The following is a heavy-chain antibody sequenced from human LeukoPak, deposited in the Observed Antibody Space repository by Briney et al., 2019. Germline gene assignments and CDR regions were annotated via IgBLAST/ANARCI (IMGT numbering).Heavy chain of an antibody. CDR3: AAGSGWYSPFDY. CDR1: GFTFSSYS. CDR2: ISSSSSYI. J-gene: IGHJ4*02. D-gene: IGHD6-19*01. V-gene: IGHV3-21*01. Sequence: GGSLRLSCAASGFTFSSYSMDWVRQAPGKGLEWVSSISSSSSYIYYADSVKGRSTISRDNAKNTLYLQMNSLRAEDTAVYYCAAGSGWYSPFDYWGQGTLVTVSS.